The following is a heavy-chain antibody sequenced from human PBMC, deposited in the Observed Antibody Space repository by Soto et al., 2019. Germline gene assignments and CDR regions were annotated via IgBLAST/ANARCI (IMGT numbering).Heavy chain of an antibody. CDR1: GGSISSSSYY. CDR3: ARQEGVVVVAATRVDGWFDP. J-gene: IGHJ5*02. CDR2: IYYSGST. V-gene: IGHV4-39*01. Sequence: QLQLQESGPGLVKPSETLSLTCTVSGGSISSSSYYWGWIRQPPGKGLEWIGSIYYSGSTYYNPSLKSRVTISVDTSKNQFSLKLSSVTAADTAVYYCARQEGVVVVAATRVDGWFDPWGQGTLVTVSS. D-gene: IGHD2-15*01.